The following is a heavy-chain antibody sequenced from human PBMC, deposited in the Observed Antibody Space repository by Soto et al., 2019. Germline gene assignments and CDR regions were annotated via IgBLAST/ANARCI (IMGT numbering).Heavy chain of an antibody. CDR2: INHSGST. CDR1: GGSFSGYY. CDR3: AIGLVVVAATSADWFDP. V-gene: IGHV4-34*01. D-gene: IGHD2-15*01. J-gene: IGHJ5*02. Sequence: QVQLQQWGAGLLKPSETLSLTCAVYGGSFSGYYWSWIRQPPGKGLEWIGEINHSGSTNYNPSLKSRVTISVDTSKNQFSLKLSSVTAADTAVYYCAIGLVVVAATSADWFDPWGQGTLVTVSS.